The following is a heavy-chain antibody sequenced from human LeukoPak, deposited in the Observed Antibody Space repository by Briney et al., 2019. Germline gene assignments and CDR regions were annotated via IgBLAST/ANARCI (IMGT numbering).Heavy chain of an antibody. J-gene: IGHJ4*02. Sequence: GGSLRLSCAASGFTFSSYEMNWVRQAPGKGLEWVSYISSSGSTIYYADSVKGRFTISRDNAKNSLYRQINSLRAEDTAVYYCAREGSYSSGFDYWGQGTLVTVSS. CDR3: AREGSYSSGFDY. CDR1: GFTFSSYE. CDR2: ISSSGSTI. V-gene: IGHV3-48*03. D-gene: IGHD6-19*01.